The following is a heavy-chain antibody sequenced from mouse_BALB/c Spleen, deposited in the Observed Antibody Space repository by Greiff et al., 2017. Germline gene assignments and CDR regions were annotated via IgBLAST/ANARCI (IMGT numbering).Heavy chain of an antibody. CDR2: ISSGGSYT. CDR1: GFTFSSYA. V-gene: IGHV5-9-4*01. Sequence: EVKVEESGGGLVKPGGSLKLSCAASGFTFSSYAMSWVRQSPEKRLEWVAEISSGGSYTYYPDTVTGRFTISRDNAKNTLYLEMSSLRSEDTAMYYCARMVDYWGQGTSVTVSS. J-gene: IGHJ4*01. CDR3: ARMVDY.